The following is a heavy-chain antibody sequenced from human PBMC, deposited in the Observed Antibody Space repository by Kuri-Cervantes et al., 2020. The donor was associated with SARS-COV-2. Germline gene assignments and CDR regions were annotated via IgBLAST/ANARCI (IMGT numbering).Heavy chain of an antibody. V-gene: IGHV3-74*01. J-gene: IGHJ5*02. CDR3: ARDRHLVPADNWFDP. CDR1: GFTFSSYW. D-gene: IGHD2-2*01. Sequence: GESLKISCAASGFTFSSYWMHWVRQAPGKGLVWVSRINSDGSSTSYADSVKGRFTISRDNAKNTLYLQMNSLRAEDTAVYYCARDRHLVPADNWFDPWGQGTLVTVSS. CDR2: INSDGSST.